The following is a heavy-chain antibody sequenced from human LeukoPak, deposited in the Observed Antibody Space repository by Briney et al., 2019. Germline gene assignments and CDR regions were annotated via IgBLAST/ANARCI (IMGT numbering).Heavy chain of an antibody. D-gene: IGHD6-19*01. CDR3: ARDGTGWFFDY. J-gene: IGHJ4*02. Sequence: GGSLRLSCAASGFTFSDYYMSWIRQAPGKGLEWVSVIYSGGSTYYADSVKGRFTISRDNSKNTLYLQMNSLRAEDTAVYYCARDGTGWFFDYWGQGTLVTVSS. CDR2: IYSGGST. V-gene: IGHV3-66*01. CDR1: GFTFSDYY.